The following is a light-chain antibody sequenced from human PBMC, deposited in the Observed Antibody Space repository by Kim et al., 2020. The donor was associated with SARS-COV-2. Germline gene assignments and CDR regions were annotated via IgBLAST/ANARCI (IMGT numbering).Light chain of an antibody. CDR2: DAS. J-gene: IGKJ5*01. CDR1: QSVSSY. V-gene: IGKV3-11*01. Sequence: PGERATLSCRASQSVSSYLAWYQQKPGQAPRLLIYDASNRATGIPARFSGSGSGTDFTLTISSLEPEDFAVYYCQQRSNWPPKVTFGQGTRLEIK. CDR3: QQRSNWPPKVT.